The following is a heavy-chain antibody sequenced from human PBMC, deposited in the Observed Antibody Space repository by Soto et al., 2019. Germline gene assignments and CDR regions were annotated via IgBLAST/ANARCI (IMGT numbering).Heavy chain of an antibody. V-gene: IGHV4-39*01. J-gene: IGHJ6*03. CDR1: GGSISSSSYY. Sequence: SETLSLTCTVSGGSISSSSYYWGWIRQPPEKGLEWIGSIYYSGSTYYNPSLKSRVTISVDTSKNQFSLKLSSVTAADTAVYYCASTVSTYYYYYMDVWGKGTTVTV. D-gene: IGHD3-16*01. CDR2: IYYSGST. CDR3: ASTVSTYYYYYMDV.